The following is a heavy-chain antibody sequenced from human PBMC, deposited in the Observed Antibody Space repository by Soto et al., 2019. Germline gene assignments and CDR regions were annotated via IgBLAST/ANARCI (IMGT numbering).Heavy chain of an antibody. J-gene: IGHJ6*02. CDR1: GFTFSDFW. V-gene: IGHV3-7*01. Sequence: PGGSLRLSCGASGFTFSDFWMSWVRQAPGKGLEWVANIKGDGSEKRYVDSVRGRFTISRDNAKNSVYLQMNSLRADDTALYYCGRDEVRNGVGVWGQGIKVTVSS. CDR2: IKGDGSEK. CDR3: GRDEVRNGVGV.